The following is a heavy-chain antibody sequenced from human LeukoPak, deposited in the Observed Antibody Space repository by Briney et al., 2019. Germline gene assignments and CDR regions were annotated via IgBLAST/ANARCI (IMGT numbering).Heavy chain of an antibody. V-gene: IGHV1-2*02. J-gene: IGHJ4*02. CDR1: GYTFTGYY. CDR3: AKIDYGSGSYYTSRAPLFDY. D-gene: IGHD3-10*01. Sequence: SVKVSCKASGYTFTGYYMHWVRQAPGQGLEWMGWINPNSGGTNYAQKFQGRVTMTRDTSISTAYMELSRLRSDDTAVYYCAKIDYGSGSYYTSRAPLFDYWGQGTLVTVSS. CDR2: INPNSGGT.